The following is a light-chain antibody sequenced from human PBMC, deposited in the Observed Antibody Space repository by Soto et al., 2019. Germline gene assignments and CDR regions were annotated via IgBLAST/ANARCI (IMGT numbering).Light chain of an antibody. CDR1: SSDVGGYNY. CDR2: NVG. J-gene: IGLJ3*02. V-gene: IGLV2-14*03. Sequence: QSALTQPASVSGSPGQSITISCTGTSSDVGGYNYVSWYQQHPGKAPKLIISNVGDRPSGVSNRFSGSKSGNTASLTISGLQTEDEADYYCSSYTTTSTVVFRGGTKLTVL. CDR3: SSYTTTSTVV.